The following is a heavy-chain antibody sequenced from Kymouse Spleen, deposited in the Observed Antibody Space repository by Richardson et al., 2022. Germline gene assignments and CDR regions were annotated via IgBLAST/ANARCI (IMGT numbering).Heavy chain of an antibody. Sequence: EVQLVESGGGLVQPGGSLRLSCAASGFTFSSYDMHWVRQATGKGLEWVSAIGTAGDTYYPGSVKGRFTISRENAKNSLYLQMNSLRAGDTAVYYCARGNGSGSPSYYYYGMDVWGQGTTVTVSS. J-gene: IGHJ6*02. D-gene: IGHD3-10*01. CDR3: ARGNGSGSPSYYYYGMDV. CDR1: GFTFSSYD. V-gene: IGHV3-13*01. CDR2: IGTAGDT.